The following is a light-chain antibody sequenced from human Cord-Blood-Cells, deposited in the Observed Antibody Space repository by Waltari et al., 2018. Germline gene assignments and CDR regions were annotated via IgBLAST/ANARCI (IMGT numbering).Light chain of an antibody. CDR1: SLRSYY. Sequence: SSELTQDPAVSLALGQTVRITCQGDSLRSYYASWYQQKPGQAPVLVIYGKNNRPSGIPDRFSGSSSGNTASLTITGAQAEDEADYYCNSRDSSGNSVVFGGGTKLTVL. J-gene: IGLJ2*01. V-gene: IGLV3-19*01. CDR3: NSRDSSGNSVV. CDR2: GKN.